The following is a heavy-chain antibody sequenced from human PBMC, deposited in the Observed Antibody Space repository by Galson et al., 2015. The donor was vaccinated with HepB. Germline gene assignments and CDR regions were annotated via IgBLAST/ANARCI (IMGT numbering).Heavy chain of an antibody. V-gene: IGHV3-49*03. CDR2: IRSKTYGGTT. D-gene: IGHD2-2*01. J-gene: IGHJ4*02. Sequence: SLRLSCAASGFTFGDYAMSWFRQAPGKGLEWVGLIRSKTYGGTTDYAASVKGRFTISRDDSKSIAYLQMNSLKTEDTAVYYCSRDGLGYCRSTGCSYYFDYWGQGTLVTVSS. CDR3: SRDGLGYCRSTGCSYYFDY. CDR1: GFTFGDYA.